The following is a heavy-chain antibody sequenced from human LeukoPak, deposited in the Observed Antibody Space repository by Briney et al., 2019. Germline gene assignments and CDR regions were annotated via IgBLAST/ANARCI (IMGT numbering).Heavy chain of an antibody. CDR1: GGSISSTNYY. J-gene: IGHJ5*02. CDR2: IYYSGST. V-gene: IGHV4-39*07. CDR3: ARGRARIAVAGRRVWFDP. D-gene: IGHD6-19*01. Sequence: SETLSLTCTVSGGSISSTNYYWGWIRQPPGKGLEWIGSIYYSGSTYYNPSLKSRVTISVDTSKNQFSLKLSSVTAADTAVYYCARGRARIAVAGRRVWFDPWGQGTLVTVSS.